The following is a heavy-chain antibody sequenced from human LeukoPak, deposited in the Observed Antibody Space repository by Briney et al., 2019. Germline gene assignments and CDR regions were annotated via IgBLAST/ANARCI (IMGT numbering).Heavy chain of an antibody. CDR3: ARSGCSGGSCFLFDY. D-gene: IGHD2-15*01. Sequence: SETLSLTCAVYGGSFGGYYWSWIRHPPGKGLEWIGEINHRGSTNYNPSLKSRVTISVDTSKYQFSLKLSSVTAADTAVYYCARSGCSGGSCFLFDYWGQGTLVTVSS. J-gene: IGHJ4*02. CDR1: GGSFGGYY. V-gene: IGHV4-34*01. CDR2: INHRGST.